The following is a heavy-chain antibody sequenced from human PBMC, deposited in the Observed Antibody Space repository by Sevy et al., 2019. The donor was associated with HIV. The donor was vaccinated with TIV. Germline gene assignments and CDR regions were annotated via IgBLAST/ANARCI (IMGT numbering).Heavy chain of an antibody. Sequence: GGSLRLSCAASGFTFSSYWMHWVRQAPGKGLVWVSRINSDGSSTSYTDSVKGRFTISSDNAKNTLYLQMSSLRAEDMAVYYCARGGDGYNHYFDYWGQGTLVTVSS. J-gene: IGHJ4*02. CDR3: ARGGDGYNHYFDY. CDR2: INSDGSST. V-gene: IGHV3-74*01. CDR1: GFTFSSYW. D-gene: IGHD5-12*01.